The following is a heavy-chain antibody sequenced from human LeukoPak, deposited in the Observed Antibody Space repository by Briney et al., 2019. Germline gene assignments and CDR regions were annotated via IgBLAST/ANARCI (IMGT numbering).Heavy chain of an antibody. CDR3: ARDRSEDRFDY. V-gene: IGHV3-11*06. CDR1: GFTFRDYY. J-gene: IGHJ4*02. Sequence: GGSLRLSCAVSGFTFRDYYMSWIRQAPGKGLEWVSYISISSSYTNYADSVKGRFTISRDNAKNSLYLQMNSLRGEDTALYYCARDRSEDRFDYWGQGTLVTVSS. CDR2: ISISSSYT. D-gene: IGHD1-26*01.